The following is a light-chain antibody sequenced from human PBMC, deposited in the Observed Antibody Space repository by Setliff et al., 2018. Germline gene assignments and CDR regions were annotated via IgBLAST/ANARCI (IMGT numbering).Light chain of an antibody. V-gene: IGLV3-21*03. CDR3: QVWDSRSDHYV. J-gene: IGLJ1*01. Sequence: SYELTQPPSVSVAPGKTARITCGEDNIGRKSVHWYQQKPGQAPVLVVFDDSDRPSGIPERISGSKSANTATLTISRVEAGDEADYYCQVWDSRSDHYVFGTGTKVNRP. CDR2: DDS. CDR1: NIGRKS.